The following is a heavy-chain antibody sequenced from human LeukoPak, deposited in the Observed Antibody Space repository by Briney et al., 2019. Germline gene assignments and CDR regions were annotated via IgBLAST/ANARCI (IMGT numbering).Heavy chain of an antibody. D-gene: IGHD1-26*01. J-gene: IGHJ5*02. Sequence: ASVKVSCKASGYTFTGYYMHWVRQAPGQGLEWMGWINPNSGGTNYAQKFQGRVTMTRDTSISTAYMELSRLRSDDTAVYYCARANSGSCSPVWFDPWGQGTLVTVSS. V-gene: IGHV1-2*02. CDR2: INPNSGGT. CDR1: GYTFTGYY. CDR3: ARANSGSCSPVWFDP.